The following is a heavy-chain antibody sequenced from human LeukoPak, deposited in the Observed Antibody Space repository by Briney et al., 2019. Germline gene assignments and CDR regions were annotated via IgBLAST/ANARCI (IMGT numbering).Heavy chain of an antibody. Sequence: LSCAXXGXXXXDYAMHWVRQAPGKGLEWVXGFFCNCCPIGYAASVKVPFPISRDNAKNSLYLHLNSLRAEDMALYYCAKGGYSSSSGWFDPWGQGTLVTVSS. J-gene: IGHJ5*02. CDR2: FFCNCCPI. CDR1: GXXXXDYA. D-gene: IGHD6-6*01. V-gene: IGHV3-9*03. CDR3: AKGGYSSSSGWFDP.